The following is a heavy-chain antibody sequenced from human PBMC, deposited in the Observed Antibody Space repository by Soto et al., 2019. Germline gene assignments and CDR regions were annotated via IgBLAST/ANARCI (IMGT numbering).Heavy chain of an antibody. Sequence: QLVESGGRGVQPGRSLRLSCEASEFTFSSYAMHWVRQAPGRGLEWVALISFDGANEYYADSVKGLFIISRDNSKSMVYLQMNSLRPDDTAIYYCARPIPRWSYHYGMDVWGQGTTVTVSS. CDR1: EFTFSSYA. J-gene: IGHJ6*02. V-gene: IGHV3-30-3*01. CDR3: ARPIPRWSYHYGMDV. CDR2: ISFDGANE. D-gene: IGHD2-15*01.